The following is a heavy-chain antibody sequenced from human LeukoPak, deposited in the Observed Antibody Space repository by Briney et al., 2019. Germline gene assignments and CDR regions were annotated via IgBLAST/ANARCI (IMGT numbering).Heavy chain of an antibody. Sequence: GGSLRLSCAASGFTFNNYAMSWVRQAPGKGLEWVSSISGSGGNTYYADSMKGRFTISRDNSKNTLYLQMNSLRAEDSAVYYCAKDLDFWSATGPPREFDSWGQGTLVTVSS. CDR1: GFTFNNYA. D-gene: IGHD3-3*01. V-gene: IGHV3-23*01. J-gene: IGHJ4*02. CDR3: AKDLDFWSATGPPREFDS. CDR2: ISGSGGNT.